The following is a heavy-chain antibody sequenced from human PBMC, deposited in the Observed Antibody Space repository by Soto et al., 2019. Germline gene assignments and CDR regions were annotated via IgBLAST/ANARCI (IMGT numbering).Heavy chain of an antibody. CDR2: INPNGGGT. J-gene: IGHJ6*02. CDR3: ARDQSPSSGWPGMDV. D-gene: IGHD6-19*01. CDR1: GYTFTDYY. Sequence: QVQLVQSGAEVKKPGASVKVSCKASGYTFTDYYMHWVRQAPVQGLEWMGWINPNGGGTNYAQKFQGRVTMTRDTSISTAYMELNRLRSDDTAVYYCARDQSPSSGWPGMDVWGQGTTVTVSS. V-gene: IGHV1-2*02.